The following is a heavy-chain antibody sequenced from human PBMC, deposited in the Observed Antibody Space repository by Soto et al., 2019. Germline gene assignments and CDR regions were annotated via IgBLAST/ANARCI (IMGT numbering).Heavy chain of an antibody. V-gene: IGHV1-18*01. D-gene: IGHD3-10*01. J-gene: IGHJ6*02. CDR1: GYSFTSYG. CDR3: ARDNGFGESDV. Sequence: QVQLVQSGAEVKKPGASVKFSCKASGYSFTSYGSSWVRQAPGQGLEWMGWISAYNGNTNYAQKLQGRVTMTTDTSTRTAYMELRSLISDDTAVYYCARDNGFGESDVWGQGTTVTVAS. CDR2: ISAYNGNT.